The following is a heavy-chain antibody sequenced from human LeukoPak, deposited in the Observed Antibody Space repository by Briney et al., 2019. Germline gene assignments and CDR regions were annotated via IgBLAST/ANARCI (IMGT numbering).Heavy chain of an antibody. CDR2: ISGSGGST. CDR3: AKSVAPYCSGGSCFDAFDI. Sequence: GGSLRLSCAASGFTFSSYAMSWVRQAPGKGLEWVSAISGSGGSTYYADSVKGRFTISRDNSKNTLYLQMNSLRAEDTAVYYCAKSVAPYCSGGSCFDAFDIWGQGTMVTVSS. D-gene: IGHD2-15*01. J-gene: IGHJ3*02. CDR1: GFTFSSYA. V-gene: IGHV3-23*01.